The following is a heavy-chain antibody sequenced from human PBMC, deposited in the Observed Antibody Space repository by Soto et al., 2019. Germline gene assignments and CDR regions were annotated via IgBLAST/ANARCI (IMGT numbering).Heavy chain of an antibody. Sequence: EVQLLESGGGLVQPGGSLRLSCAASGFTFSSYAMSWVRQAPGKGLEWVSAISGSGGSTYYADSVKRRFTISRDNSKNTLYLQMNSLRAEDTAVYYCANPGIAVAENRIDYWGQGTLVTVSS. J-gene: IGHJ4*02. V-gene: IGHV3-23*01. CDR1: GFTFSSYA. CDR2: ISGSGGST. D-gene: IGHD6-19*01. CDR3: ANPGIAVAENRIDY.